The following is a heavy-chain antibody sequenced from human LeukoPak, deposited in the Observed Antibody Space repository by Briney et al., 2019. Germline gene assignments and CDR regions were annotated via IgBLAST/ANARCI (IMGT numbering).Heavy chain of an antibody. CDR2: IYPGGSDT. Sequence: GESLKISCKGSGYSFTSYWIGWVRQMPGKGLEWMGIIYPGGSDTRYSPSFQGQVTISADKSISTAYLQWSSLKASDTAMYYCARHYYYDSSGYYDCFDYWGQGTLVTVSS. D-gene: IGHD3-22*01. J-gene: IGHJ4*02. CDR3: ARHYYYDSSGYYDCFDY. V-gene: IGHV5-51*01. CDR1: GYSFTSYW.